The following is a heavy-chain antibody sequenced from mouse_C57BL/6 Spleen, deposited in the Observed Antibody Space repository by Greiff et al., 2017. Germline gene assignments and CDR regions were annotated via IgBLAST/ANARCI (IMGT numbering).Heavy chain of an antibody. CDR2: IDPSDSST. V-gene: IGHV1-59*01. Sequence: VQLLQPGAELVRPGSSVKLSCKASGYTFTSYWMHWVQQRPGQGLEWIGVIDPSDSSTNYNQKFKGKATVTVDTSSSTAYMQLINLTSEDAAVYYCACSTTVYEMDYWGQGTTLTVSS. CDR3: ACSTTVYEMDY. J-gene: IGHJ2*01. D-gene: IGHD1-1*01. CDR1: GYTFTSYW.